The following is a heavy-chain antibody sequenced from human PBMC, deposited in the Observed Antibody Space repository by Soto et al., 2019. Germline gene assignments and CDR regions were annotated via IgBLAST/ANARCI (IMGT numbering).Heavy chain of an antibody. J-gene: IGHJ4*02. V-gene: IGHV1-69*04. Sequence: SVKVSCKASGGTFSSYTISWVRQAPGQGLEWMGRIIPILGIANYAQKFQGRVTITADKSTSTAYMEMSSLRTEDTAVYYCARDLSYGETTGFDYWGQGTLVTVSS. CDR3: ARDLSYGETTGFDY. CDR2: IIPILGIA. D-gene: IGHD4-17*01. CDR1: GGTFSSYT.